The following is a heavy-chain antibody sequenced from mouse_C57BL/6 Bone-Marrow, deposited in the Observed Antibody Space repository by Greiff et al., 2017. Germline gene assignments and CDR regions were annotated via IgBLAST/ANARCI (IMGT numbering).Heavy chain of an antibody. J-gene: IGHJ2*01. CDR2: IDPSDSYT. CDR3: ARSGIYDGYPYYFDY. D-gene: IGHD2-3*01. V-gene: IGHV1-59*01. CDR1: GYTFTSYW. Sequence: QVQLKQPGAELVRPGTSVKLSCKASGYTFTSYWMHWVKQRPGQGLEWIGVIDPSDSYTNYNQKFKGKATLTVDTSSSTAYMQLSSLTSEDSAVYYCARSGIYDGYPYYFDYWGQGTTLTVSS.